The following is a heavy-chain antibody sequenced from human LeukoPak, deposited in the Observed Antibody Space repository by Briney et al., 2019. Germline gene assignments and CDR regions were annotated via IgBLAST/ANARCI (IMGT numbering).Heavy chain of an antibody. Sequence: PGGSLRLSCAPSGFTFSSYSMNWVRQAPGKGLEWVSSINSGGNSIYYADSVKRRFTISRDNAKNSLYLQMNSLRAEDTAVYYCARVGSFYYDSSGYGFFDYWGQGTLVTVSS. CDR1: GFTFSSYS. J-gene: IGHJ4*02. V-gene: IGHV3-21*01. CDR3: ARVGSFYYDSSGYGFFDY. CDR2: INSGGNSI. D-gene: IGHD3-22*01.